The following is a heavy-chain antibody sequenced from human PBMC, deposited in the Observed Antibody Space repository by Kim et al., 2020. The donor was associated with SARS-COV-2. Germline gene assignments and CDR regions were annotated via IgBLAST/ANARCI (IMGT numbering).Heavy chain of an antibody. CDR1: GGSFSGYY. J-gene: IGHJ3*02. CDR3: ARGDLVISPDAFDI. V-gene: IGHV4-34*01. CDR2: INHSGST. Sequence: SETLSLTCAVYGGSFSGYYWSWIRQPPGKGLEWIGEINHSGSTNYNPSLKSRVTISVDTSKNQFSLKLSSVTAADTAVYYCARGDLVISPDAFDIWGQGTMVTVSS. D-gene: IGHD3-3*01.